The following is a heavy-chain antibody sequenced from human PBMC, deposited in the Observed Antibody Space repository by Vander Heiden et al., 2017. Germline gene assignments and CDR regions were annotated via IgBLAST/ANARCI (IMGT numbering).Heavy chain of an antibody. V-gene: IGHV5-51*01. J-gene: IGHJ4*02. CDR2: ILPADSDT. D-gene: IGHD5-12*01. CDR1: GTGFSTSW. Sequence: VQLVLPGAEGKKPGESSMISFRGSGTGFSTSWIAWVRQMPGKGLEWVGIILPADSDTRYSPSFQGQVIMSADKSINTAYLQWSSLKASDTAMYYCGRGGYSGYELDYWGQGTLVTVSS. CDR3: GRGGYSGYELDY.